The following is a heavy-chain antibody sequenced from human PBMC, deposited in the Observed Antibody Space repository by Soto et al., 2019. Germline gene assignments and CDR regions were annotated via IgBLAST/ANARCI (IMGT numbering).Heavy chain of an antibody. CDR1: GITLSSYA. D-gene: IGHD1-26*01. CDR3: AKGQNSGTYRFYFDY. J-gene: IGHJ4*02. V-gene: IGHV3-23*01. CDR2: ISASGGST. Sequence: PGGSLRLSCAASGITLSSYAMSWVRQARGKGPEWVSGISASGGSTSYADSVKGRFTISRDNSKNTLYLQMNSLRADDTAVYHCAKGQNSGTYRFYFDYWGQGALVTVSS.